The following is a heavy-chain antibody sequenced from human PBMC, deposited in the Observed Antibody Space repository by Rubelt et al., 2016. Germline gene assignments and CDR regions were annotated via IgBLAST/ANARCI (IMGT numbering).Heavy chain of an antibody. CDR3: ACRRITIFGVANDY. Sequence: QVQLQQWGAGLLKPSETLSLTCAVYGGSFSGYYWSWIRQPPGKGLEWIGYIYYSGSTNYNPSLKSRVTLSVDTSKNPFSLKLSAVTAADTAVDYCACRRITIFGVANDYWGQGTLVTVSS. J-gene: IGHJ4*02. CDR2: IYYSGST. V-gene: IGHV4-34*01. CDR1: GGSFSGYY. D-gene: IGHD3-3*01.